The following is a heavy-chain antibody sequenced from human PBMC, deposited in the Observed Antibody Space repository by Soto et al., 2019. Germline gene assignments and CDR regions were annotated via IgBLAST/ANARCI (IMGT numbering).Heavy chain of an antibody. D-gene: IGHD3-16*02. CDR1: GYTFTSYA. V-gene: IGHV1-3*01. Sequence: QVQLVQSGAEVKKPGASVKVSCKASGYTFTSYAMHWVRQAPGQRREWMGWINAGNGNTKYSQKFQGRVISTRDTHASTAYMELSSLRSEDTAVYYCARDKKEGDMITFGGVIAFDYWGQGTLVTVSS. J-gene: IGHJ4*02. CDR2: INAGNGNT. CDR3: ARDKKEGDMITFGGVIAFDY.